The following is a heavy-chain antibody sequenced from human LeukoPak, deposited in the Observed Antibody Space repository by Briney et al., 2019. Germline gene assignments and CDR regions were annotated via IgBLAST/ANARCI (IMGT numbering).Heavy chain of an antibody. J-gene: IGHJ5*01. V-gene: IGHV3-74*01. CDR2: INSDGSTT. Sequence: PGGSLRLSCAAYGFTLSSYWMHWVRQAPGKGLVWVSRINSDGSTTSHADSVKGRFTISRDNAKNTLFLQINSLRAEDTAVYYCARCGSSSWYGSWGQGTLVTVSS. CDR1: GFTLSSYW. D-gene: IGHD6-13*01. CDR3: ARCGSSSWYGS.